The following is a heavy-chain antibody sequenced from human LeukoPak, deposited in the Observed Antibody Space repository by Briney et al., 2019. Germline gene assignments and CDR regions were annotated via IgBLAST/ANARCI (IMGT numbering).Heavy chain of an antibody. CDR1: GYSFTSYW. CDR3: ARQITMVRGVIPKNWFDP. J-gene: IGHJ5*02. D-gene: IGHD3-10*01. CDR2: IYPGDSDT. Sequence: GESLKISCKGSGYSFTSYWIGWVRQMPGKGLEWMGIIYPGDSDTRYSPSFQGQVTISVDKSISTAYLQWSSLKASDTAMYYCARQITMVRGVIPKNWFDPWGQGTLVTVSS. V-gene: IGHV5-51*01.